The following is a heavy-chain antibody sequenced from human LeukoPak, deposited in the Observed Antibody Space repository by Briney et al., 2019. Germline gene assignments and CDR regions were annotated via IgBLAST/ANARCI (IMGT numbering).Heavy chain of an antibody. CDR2: ISSSSSYT. V-gene: IGHV3-11*03. J-gene: IGHJ4*02. D-gene: IGHD1-1*01. Sequence: GGSLRLSCAASGFTFSDYYMSWIRQAPGKGLEWVSYISSSSSYTNYADSVKGRFTISRDNAKNSLYLQKNSLRAEDTAVYYCARRNYGTPDYWGQGTLVTVSS. CDR3: ARRNYGTPDY. CDR1: GFTFSDYY.